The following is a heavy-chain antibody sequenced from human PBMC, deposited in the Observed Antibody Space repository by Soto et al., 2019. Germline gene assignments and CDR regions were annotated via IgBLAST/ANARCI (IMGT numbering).Heavy chain of an antibody. CDR3: AHRIGALEY. V-gene: IGHV2-5*01. CDR1: GFSLSTSGVG. J-gene: IGHJ4*02. CDR2: IHWHDDK. Sequence: QITLKESGPTLVKPTQTLTLTCTFSGFSLSTSGVGVGWIRQPPGKALEWLALIHWHDDKRYSPSLKSRRTNTKDTSKTQVVLTMTSMDPVDTATYFCAHRIGALEYWGPGTLGTVSS. D-gene: IGHD3-16*01.